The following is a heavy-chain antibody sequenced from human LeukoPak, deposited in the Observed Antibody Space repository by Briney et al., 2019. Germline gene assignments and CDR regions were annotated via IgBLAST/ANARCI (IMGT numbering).Heavy chain of an antibody. V-gene: IGHV1-2*02. CDR1: GYTFTVYY. CDR3: ARLPPTHDAFDI. J-gene: IGHJ3*02. Sequence: ASVKVSCKASGYTFTVYYMHWVRQAPGQGLEWMGWINPNSGGTNYAQKFQGRVTMTRDTSISTAYMELSRLRSDDTAVYYCARLPPTHDAFDIWGQGTVVTVSS. CDR2: INPNSGGT.